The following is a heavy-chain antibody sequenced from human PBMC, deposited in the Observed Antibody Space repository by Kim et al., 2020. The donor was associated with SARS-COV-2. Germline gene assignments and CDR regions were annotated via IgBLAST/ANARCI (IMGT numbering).Heavy chain of an antibody. V-gene: IGHV1-24*01. D-gene: IGHD5-12*01. Sequence: ASVKVSCKVSGYTLTELSMHWVRQAPGKGLEWMGGFDPEDGETIYAQKFQGRVTMTEDTSTDTAYMELSSLRSEDTAVYYCATYIVATIYDVVGNWFDPWGQGTLVTVSS. CDR1: GYTLTELS. J-gene: IGHJ5*02. CDR2: FDPEDGET. CDR3: ATYIVATIYDVVGNWFDP.